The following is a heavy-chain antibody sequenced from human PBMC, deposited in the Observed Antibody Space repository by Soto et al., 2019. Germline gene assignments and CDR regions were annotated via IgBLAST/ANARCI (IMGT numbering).Heavy chain of an antibody. J-gene: IGHJ6*02. CDR1: GFTFSSYW. CDR3: ARDREQLWLNGWDYYYYYGMDV. CDR2: INSDGSST. V-gene: IGHV3-74*01. Sequence: PGGSLRLSCAASGFTFSSYWMHWVRQAPGKGLVWVSRINSDGSSTSYADSVKGRFTISRDNAKNTLYLQMNSLRAEDTAVYYCARDREQLWLNGWDYYYYYGMDVWGQGTTVTVSS. D-gene: IGHD5-18*01.